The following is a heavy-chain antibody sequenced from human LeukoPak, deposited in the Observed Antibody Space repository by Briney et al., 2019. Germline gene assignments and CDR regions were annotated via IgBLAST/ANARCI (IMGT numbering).Heavy chain of an antibody. J-gene: IGHJ2*01. CDR1: DGTFSGYH. CDR2: INHSGST. D-gene: IGHD3/OR15-3a*01. V-gene: IGHV4-34*01. Sequence: PSETLSLTCAVYDGTFSGYHWSWIRQPPGKGLEWIGEINHSGSTNYNPSLRSRVTVSVDTSKNQFSLKLNSVTAADTAVYYCARGAKNHDFWTDSPDQWYFDLWGRGTLVTVSS. CDR3: ARGAKNHDFWTDSPDQWYFDL.